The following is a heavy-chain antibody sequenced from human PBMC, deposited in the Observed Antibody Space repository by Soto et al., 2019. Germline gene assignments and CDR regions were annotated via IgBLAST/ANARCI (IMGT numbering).Heavy chain of an antibody. V-gene: IGHV3-23*01. CDR3: AKEHHYSSSWSEFDY. Sequence: EVQLLESGGGLVQPGGSLRLSCAASGFTFSSYAMSWVRQAPGKGLEWVSAISGSGVSTYYTDSVKGRFTISRDNSKNTLYLQMNSLRAEDTAVYYCAKEHHYSSSWSEFDYWGQGTLVTVSS. CDR1: GFTFSSYA. CDR2: ISGSGVST. J-gene: IGHJ4*02. D-gene: IGHD6-13*01.